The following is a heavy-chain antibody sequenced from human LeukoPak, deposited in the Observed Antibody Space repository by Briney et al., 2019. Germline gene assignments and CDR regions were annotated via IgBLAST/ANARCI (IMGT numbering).Heavy chain of an antibody. CDR1: GGSMSSNY. D-gene: IGHD5-18*01. Sequence: SETLSLTCAVSGGSMSSNYWSWIRQPAGEGLEWIGRMHTSGNTNYNPSLKSRVTMSLDTSKNQVSLKLSSVTAADTAVYYCARFHVHGYNSGLDLWGRGTLVTVSS. CDR3: ARFHVHGYNSGLDL. V-gene: IGHV4-4*07. J-gene: IGHJ2*01. CDR2: MHTSGNT.